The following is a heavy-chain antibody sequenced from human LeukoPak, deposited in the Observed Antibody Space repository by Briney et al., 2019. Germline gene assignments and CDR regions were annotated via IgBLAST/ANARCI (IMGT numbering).Heavy chain of an antibody. V-gene: IGHV4-4*02. CDR2: IYLYGTT. CDR3: ARLGGYEQPPFDY. J-gene: IGHJ4*02. Sequence: SETLSLTCSVSAGSISSSNWWSWVRQSPVKGLEWIGEIYLYGTTNYNPSLKSRVTMSVDRSKNQFSLKLSSVTAADTAVYYCARLGGYEQPPFDYWGQGTLVTVSS. CDR1: AGSISSSNW. D-gene: IGHD5-12*01.